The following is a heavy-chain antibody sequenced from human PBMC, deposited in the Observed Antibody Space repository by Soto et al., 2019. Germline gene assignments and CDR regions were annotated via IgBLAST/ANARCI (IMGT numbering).Heavy chain of an antibody. CDR1: GDSISGSIYY. D-gene: IGHD3-3*02. CDR2: IYHSGSS. J-gene: IGHJ5*02. Sequence: QVQLRESGPGLVKPSQTLSLTCTVSGDSISGSIYYWTWIRQHPGRGLEWIGYIYHSGSSYYTPSVKGRATISVDTSNNQFSLRLNYVTAADTAVYYCARSRSTIASISGIAVDDWFDPWGQGTLVTVSS. CDR3: ARSRSTIASISGIAVDDWFDP. V-gene: IGHV4-31*03.